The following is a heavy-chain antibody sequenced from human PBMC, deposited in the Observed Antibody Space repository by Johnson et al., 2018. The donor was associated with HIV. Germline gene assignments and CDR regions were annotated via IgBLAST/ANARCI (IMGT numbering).Heavy chain of an antibody. V-gene: IGHV3-13*01. CDR1: GFTFSSYD. Sequence: VQLVESGGGLVQPGGSLRLSCAASGFTFSSYDMHWVRQATGKGLEWVSAIGTAGDTYYPGSVKGRFTISRENAKNSLYRQMNSLRAGDTAVYYCARGGYTSAFDIWGQGTMVTVSS. D-gene: IGHD5-18*01. CDR3: ARGGYTSAFDI. CDR2: IGTAGDT. J-gene: IGHJ3*02.